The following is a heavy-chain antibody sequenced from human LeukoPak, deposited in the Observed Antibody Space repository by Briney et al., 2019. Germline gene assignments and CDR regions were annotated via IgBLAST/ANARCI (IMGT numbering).Heavy chain of an antibody. CDR3: ARLGSTPFDS. V-gene: IGHV1-3*01. CDR2: INAGNGNT. D-gene: IGHD2-15*01. Sequence: EWMGWINAGNGNTKYSQKFQDRVTITRDTSASTAYMELSSLRSEDTAVYYCARLGSTPFDSWGQGTLVTVSS. J-gene: IGHJ4*02.